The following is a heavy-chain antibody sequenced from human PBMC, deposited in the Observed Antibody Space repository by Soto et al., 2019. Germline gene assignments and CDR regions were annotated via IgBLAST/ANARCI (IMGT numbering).Heavy chain of an antibody. J-gene: IGHJ3*02. Sequence: XSVKVSCKASGYTFTGYYMHWVRQAPGQGLEWMGWINPNSGGTNYAQKFRGWVTMTRNASISTAYMELSRLRSEDTAVYYCARDTGYNDAFDIWGQGTMVTVSS. CDR1: GYTFTGYY. CDR2: INPNSGGT. V-gene: IGHV1-2*04. D-gene: IGHD5-12*01. CDR3: ARDTGYNDAFDI.